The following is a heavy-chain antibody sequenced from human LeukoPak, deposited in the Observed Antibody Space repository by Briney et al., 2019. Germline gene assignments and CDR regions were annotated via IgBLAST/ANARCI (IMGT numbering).Heavy chain of an antibody. Sequence: GGSLKLSYAASGFTFSGSAMHWVRQASGKGLEWVGRIRSKANSYATAYAASVKGRFTISRDDSKNTAYRQMNSLKTEDTAVYYCTRLAVTMVRGAISTWGQGTLVTVSS. CDR2: IRSKANSYAT. CDR3: TRLAVTMVRGAIST. D-gene: IGHD3-10*01. CDR1: GFTFSGSA. J-gene: IGHJ4*02. V-gene: IGHV3-73*01.